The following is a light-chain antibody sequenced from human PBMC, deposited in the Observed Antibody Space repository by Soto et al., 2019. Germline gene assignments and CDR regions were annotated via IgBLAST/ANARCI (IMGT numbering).Light chain of an antibody. V-gene: IGLV2-14*01. CDR2: DVT. CDR3: RLYTSISTYV. CDR1: SSDVGGYNF. Sequence: QSALTQPASVSGSPGQSITISCTGTSSDVGGYNFVSWYQQHPDKAPKLMIYDVTNRPSGVSNRFPGSKSGNTASLTIFGLQAEDEADYFRRLYTSISTYVLGTGTQLAAL. J-gene: IGLJ1*01.